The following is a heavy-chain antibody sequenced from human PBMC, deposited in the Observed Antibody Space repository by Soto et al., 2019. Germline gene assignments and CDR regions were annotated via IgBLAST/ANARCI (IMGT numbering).Heavy chain of an antibody. D-gene: IGHD3-10*01. J-gene: IGHJ4*02. CDR2: IYHSGNT. CDR3: ARRWGEGRVDY. V-gene: IGHV4-4*02. Sequence: QVQLQESGPGLVKPSGTLSLTCAVSGGSISSSNWWSWVRQPPGKGLEWIGEIYHSGNTNYNPSLKRRVTMVVDKSRDQLSLKLSSVTAARTAVYYCARRWGEGRVDYWGQRTLVTVSS. CDR1: GGSISSSNW.